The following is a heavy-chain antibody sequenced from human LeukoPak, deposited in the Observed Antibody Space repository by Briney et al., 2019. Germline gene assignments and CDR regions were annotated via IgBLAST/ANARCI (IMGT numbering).Heavy chain of an antibody. CDR3: ARVYYGMDV. CDR1: GGSFSGCY. CDR2: INHSGST. Sequence: SETLSLTCAVYGGSFSGCYWSWIRQPPGKGLEWIGEINHSGSTNYNPSLKSRVTISVDTSKNQFSLKLSSVTAADTAVYYCARVYYGMDVWGQGTTVTVSS. J-gene: IGHJ6*02. V-gene: IGHV4-34*01.